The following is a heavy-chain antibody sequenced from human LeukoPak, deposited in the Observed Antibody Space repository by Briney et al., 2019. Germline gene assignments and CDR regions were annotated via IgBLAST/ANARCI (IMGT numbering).Heavy chain of an antibody. V-gene: IGHV3-23*01. Sequence: GGSLRLSCAASGFTFSGYVMTWVRQAPGTGLEWVSTISSGGSTTYYADSVKGRFTISRDNSNNTLYLQMNSLRVEDTAVYYCAKRTLAGNGWLYFDYWGQGTLVTVSS. J-gene: IGHJ4*02. CDR3: AKRTLAGNGWLYFDY. CDR1: GFTFSGYV. CDR2: ISSGGSTT. D-gene: IGHD6-19*01.